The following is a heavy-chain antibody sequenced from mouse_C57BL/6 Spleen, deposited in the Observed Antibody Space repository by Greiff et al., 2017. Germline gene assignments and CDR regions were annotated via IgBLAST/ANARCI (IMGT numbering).Heavy chain of an antibody. Sequence: QVQLQQPGTELVKPGASVKLSCKASGYTFTSYWMHWVKQRPGQGLEWIGNINPSTGGTNYNEKFKSKATLTVAKSSRTAYRQLSSLTSEDSAVYDCASGGIYEGEDYWGQGTTLTVSS. D-gene: IGHD2-12*01. J-gene: IGHJ2*01. CDR3: ASGGIYEGEDY. V-gene: IGHV1-53*01. CDR1: GYTFTSYW. CDR2: INPSTGGT.